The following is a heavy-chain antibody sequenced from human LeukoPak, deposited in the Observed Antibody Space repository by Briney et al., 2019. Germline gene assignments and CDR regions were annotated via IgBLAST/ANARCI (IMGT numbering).Heavy chain of an antibody. J-gene: IGHJ4*02. D-gene: IGHD2-8*01. CDR3: AKWGGFVLMVYVMGFGSY. V-gene: IGHV3-23*01. CDR1: GFTFSSYA. Sequence: GGSLRLACAASGFTFSSYAISWVRQAPGKGLEWVSAISGSGGSTYYADSVKGRFTISRDNSKNTLYLQMNSLRAEDTAVYYCAKWGGFVLMVYVMGFGSYSGQQSLVTVSS. CDR2: ISGSGGST.